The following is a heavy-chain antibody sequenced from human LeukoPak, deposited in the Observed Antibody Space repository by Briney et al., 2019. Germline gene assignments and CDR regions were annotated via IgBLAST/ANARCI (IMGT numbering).Heavy chain of an antibody. V-gene: IGHV1-18*01. J-gene: IGHJ3*02. CDR1: GYTFTSYG. Sequence: GASVKVSCKASGYTFTSYGISWVRQAPGQGLEWMGWISAYNGNTNYAQKLQGRVTMTTGTSTSTAYMELRSLRSDDTAVYYCARDPAITMIVVVKSVDAFDIWGQGTMVTVSS. D-gene: IGHD3-22*01. CDR3: ARDPAITMIVVVKSVDAFDI. CDR2: ISAYNGNT.